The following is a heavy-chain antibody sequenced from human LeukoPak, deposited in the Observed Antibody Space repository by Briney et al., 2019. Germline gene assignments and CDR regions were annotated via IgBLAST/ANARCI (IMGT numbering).Heavy chain of an antibody. V-gene: IGHV4-59*08. CDR3: ARPELAIFGVVTIFDY. D-gene: IGHD3-3*01. J-gene: IGHJ4*02. CDR1: GGSISSYY. CDR2: IYYSGST. Sequence: SETLSLTCTVSGGSISSYYWSWIRQPPGKGLEWIGYIYYSGSTNYNPSLKSRVTISVDTSKNQFSLKLSSVTAADTAVYYCARPELAIFGVVTIFDYWGQGTLVTVSS.